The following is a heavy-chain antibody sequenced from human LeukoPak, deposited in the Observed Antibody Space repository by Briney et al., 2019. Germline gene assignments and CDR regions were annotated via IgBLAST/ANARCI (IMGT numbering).Heavy chain of an antibody. V-gene: IGHV1-69*05. J-gene: IGHJ5*02. CDR3: ARDNYAGANWFDP. CDR2: IIPIFGTA. CDR1: GGTFSSYA. D-gene: IGHD1-7*01. Sequence: SVKVSCKASGGTFSSYAISWVRQAPGQGLEWMGGIIPIFGTANDAQKFQGRVTITTDESTSTAYMQLSSLRSEDTAVYYCARDNYAGANWFDPWGQGTLVTVSS.